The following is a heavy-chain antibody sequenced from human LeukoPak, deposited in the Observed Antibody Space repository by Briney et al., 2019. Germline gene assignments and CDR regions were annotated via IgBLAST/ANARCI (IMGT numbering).Heavy chain of an antibody. CDR2: IMPLFGTA. V-gene: IGHV1-69*05. CDR1: GGTFNNSA. D-gene: IGHD4-17*01. CDR3: ARDVHGDYGSGWFDP. Sequence: SVMVSCKTSGGTFNNSAISWVRQAPGQGLEWLGGIMPLFGTAGYAQKFQGRVTITKDESTRTVYLELTSLTSDDTAVYYCARDVHGDYGSGWFDPWGQGTLVSVSS. J-gene: IGHJ5*02.